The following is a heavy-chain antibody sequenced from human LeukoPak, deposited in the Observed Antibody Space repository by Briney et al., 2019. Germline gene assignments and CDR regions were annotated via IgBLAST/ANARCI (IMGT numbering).Heavy chain of an antibody. Sequence: GASVKVSCKASGGTFSSYAISWVRQAPGQGLEWMGGIIPIFGTANYAQKFQGRVTITTDESTSTAYMELSSLRSEDTAVYYCARHDRTTMTSPYSSWGQGTLVTVSA. CDR2: IIPIFGTA. CDR3: ARHDRTTMTSPYSS. J-gene: IGHJ5*02. D-gene: IGHD4-17*01. CDR1: GGTFSSYA. V-gene: IGHV1-69*05.